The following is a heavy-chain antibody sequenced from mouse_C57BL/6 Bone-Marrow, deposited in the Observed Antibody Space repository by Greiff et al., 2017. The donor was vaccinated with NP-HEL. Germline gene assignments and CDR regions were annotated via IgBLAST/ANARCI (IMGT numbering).Heavy chain of an antibody. D-gene: IGHD4-1*01. CDR3: ARTLTWPWFAY. J-gene: IGHJ3*01. CDR1: GYTFTSYW. Sequence: QVQLQQSGAELAKPGASVKLSCTASGYTFTSYWMHWVKQRTGQGLEWIGYINPSSGYTKYNQKFKDKATLTADKSSSTAYMQLSSLTYEDSAVYYCARTLTWPWFAYWGQGTLVTVSA. CDR2: INPSSGYT. V-gene: IGHV1-7*01.